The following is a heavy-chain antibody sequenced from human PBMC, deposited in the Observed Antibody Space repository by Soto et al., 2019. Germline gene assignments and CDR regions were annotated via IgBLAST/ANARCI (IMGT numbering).Heavy chain of an antibody. J-gene: IGHJ6*02. CDR2: ISHYSGNT. CDR1: GYIFVNYG. CDR3: AMVDNYFTPTPQDV. Sequence: QVQLVQSGDEVRKPGSSVKVSCKASGYIFVNYGIAWVRQAPGQGLEWMGWISHYSGNTHYASKVQGRLTMTTDTSTSTAYMELGSLTSDDTAVYYCAMVDNYFTPTPQDVWGQGTTGTVSS. D-gene: IGHD5-12*01. V-gene: IGHV1-18*01.